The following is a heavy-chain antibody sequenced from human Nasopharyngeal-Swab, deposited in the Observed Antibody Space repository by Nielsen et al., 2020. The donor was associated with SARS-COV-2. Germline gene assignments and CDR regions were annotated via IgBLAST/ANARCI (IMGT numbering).Heavy chain of an antibody. V-gene: IGHV3-48*03. CDR2: ISSPGITV. J-gene: IGHJ3*01. D-gene: IGHD1-26*01. CDR3: ARDYSGSYSAFDV. Sequence: GGSLRLSRAASGFTFSTYEMNWVRQAPGKGLEWVSYISSPGITVYYADSVKGRFTISRDNAKNSLYLQMNSLRAEDTALYYCARDYSGSYSAFDVWGQGTLVTVSS. CDR1: GFTFSTYE.